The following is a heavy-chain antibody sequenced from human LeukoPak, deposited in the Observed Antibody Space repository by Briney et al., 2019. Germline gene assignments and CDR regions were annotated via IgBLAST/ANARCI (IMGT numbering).Heavy chain of an antibody. CDR2: IYYSGST. Sequence: PSETLSLTCTVSGGSISSYYWSWLRQPPGKGLEWLGYIYYSGSTNYNPSLKSRVTISVDTSKNQFSLKLSSVTAADTAVYYCARGITMVRGENYYMDVWGKGTTVTISS. D-gene: IGHD3-10*01. V-gene: IGHV4-59*01. CDR3: ARGITMVRGENYYMDV. CDR1: GGSISSYY. J-gene: IGHJ6*03.